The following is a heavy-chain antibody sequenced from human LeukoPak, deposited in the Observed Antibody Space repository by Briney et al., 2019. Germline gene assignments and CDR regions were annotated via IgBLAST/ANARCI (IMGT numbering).Heavy chain of an antibody. CDR1: GFTFSDYY. CDR3: AREESSSWYGGDWFDP. D-gene: IGHD6-13*01. CDR2: ISSSSSYI. J-gene: IGHJ5*02. Sequence: PGGSLRLSCAASGFTFSDYYMSWIRQAPGKGLEWVSSISSSSSYIYYADSVKGRFTISRDNAKNSLYLQMNSLRAADTAVYYCAREESSSWYGGDWFDPWGQGTLVTVSS. V-gene: IGHV3-11*06.